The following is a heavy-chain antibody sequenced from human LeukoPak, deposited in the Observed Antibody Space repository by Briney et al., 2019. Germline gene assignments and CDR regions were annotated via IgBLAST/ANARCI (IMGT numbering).Heavy chain of an antibody. J-gene: IGHJ4*02. D-gene: IGHD5-18*01. CDR1: GGTFSSYA. CDR2: IIPIFGTA. V-gene: IGHV1-69*05. Sequence: SVKVSCKASGGTFSSYAISWVRQAPGQGLEWMGRIIPIFGTANYAQKFQGRVTITTDESTSTAYMEPSSLRSEDTAVYYCARGRIGGYSYGFDYWGQGTLVTASS. CDR3: ARGRIGGYSYGFDY.